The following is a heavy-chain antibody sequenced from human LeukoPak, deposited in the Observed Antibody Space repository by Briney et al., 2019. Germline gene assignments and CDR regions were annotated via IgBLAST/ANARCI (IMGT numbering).Heavy chain of an antibody. CDR1: GYTFTGYY. V-gene: IGHV1-2*02. CDR2: INPSSGGT. Sequence: ASVKVSCKASGYTFTGYYIHWVRQAPGQGLEWMGWINPSSGGTNYAQKFQGRVTVTGDTSISTAYMELYSLTSDDTAVYYCGRVAYCGGGCYYYFDYWGQGTLVTVSS. J-gene: IGHJ4*02. D-gene: IGHD2-21*02. CDR3: GRVAYCGGGCYYYFDY.